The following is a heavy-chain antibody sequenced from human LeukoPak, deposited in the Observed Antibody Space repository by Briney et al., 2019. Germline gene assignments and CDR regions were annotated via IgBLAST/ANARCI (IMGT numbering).Heavy chain of an antibody. Sequence: PGGSLRLSCAASGFTFRSYWMSWVRQAPGEGLERVANIKQDGSEKYYVDSVKGRFTISRDNAKNSLYLQMNSLRAEDTAVYYCARAGQTNPASNWFDPWGQGTLVTVSS. D-gene: IGHD2-2*01. CDR3: ARAGQTNPASNWFDP. CDR1: GFTFRSYW. J-gene: IGHJ5*02. V-gene: IGHV3-7*01. CDR2: IKQDGSEK.